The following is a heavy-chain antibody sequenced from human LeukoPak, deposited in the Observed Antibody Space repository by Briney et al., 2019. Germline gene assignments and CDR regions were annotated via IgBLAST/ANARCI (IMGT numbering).Heavy chain of an antibody. Sequence: VASVKVSCKASGYIFTLYHIHWVRQAPGQGLEWMAWINPNGGATEYAQKFQGRITRTRDTFIDTAYMEVNSLRSDDTAVHYCARRTTPESGDLDYWGQGTPLTVSS. D-gene: IGHD4-11*01. V-gene: IGHV1-2*02. CDR3: ARRTTPESGDLDY. CDR1: GYIFTLYH. J-gene: IGHJ4*02. CDR2: INPNGGAT.